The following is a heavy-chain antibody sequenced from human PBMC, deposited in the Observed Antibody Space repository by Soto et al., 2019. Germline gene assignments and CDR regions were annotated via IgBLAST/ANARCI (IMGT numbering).Heavy chain of an antibody. Sequence: QVQLVQSGAEVRKPGSSVTVSCKASGGTFSNYAISWVRQAPGQGLEWMGGIIPIVGTGSYAQKFQGRVTITPEEPTTKAYMELSSLRFEDTAVYYCARIVILVPTASTNYYFHMDVWXPGTTVTVSS. V-gene: IGHV1-69*01. D-gene: IGHD2-2*01. CDR1: GGTFSNYA. CDR3: ARIVILVPTASTNYYFHMDV. J-gene: IGHJ6*02. CDR2: IIPIVGTG.